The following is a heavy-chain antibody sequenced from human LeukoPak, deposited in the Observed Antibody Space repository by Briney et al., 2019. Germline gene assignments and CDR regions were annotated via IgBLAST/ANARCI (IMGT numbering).Heavy chain of an antibody. D-gene: IGHD1-26*01. CDR2: IYYSGST. CDR3: ARHNSGSYYGWFDP. J-gene: IGHJ5*02. Sequence: SETLSLTCTVPGGSINTYYWSWIRQPPGKGLEWIGYIYYSGSTNYNPSLKSRVTISVDTSKNQFSLRLSSVTAADTAVYYCARHNSGSYYGWFDPWGQGTLVTVSS. V-gene: IGHV4-59*08. CDR1: GGSINTYY.